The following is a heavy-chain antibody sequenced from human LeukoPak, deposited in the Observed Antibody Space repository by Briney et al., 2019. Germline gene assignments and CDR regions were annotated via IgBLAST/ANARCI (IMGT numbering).Heavy chain of an antibody. CDR2: MNPNSGNT. Sequence: ASVEVSCKASGYTFTSYDINWVRQATGQGLEWMGWMNPNSGNTGYAQKFQGRVTMTRNTSISTAYMELSSLRSEGTAVYYCARSPADGSTTKSKYNWFDPWGQGTLVTVSS. CDR1: GYTFTSYD. D-gene: IGHD2-15*01. V-gene: IGHV1-8*01. CDR3: ARSPADGSTTKSKYNWFDP. J-gene: IGHJ5*02.